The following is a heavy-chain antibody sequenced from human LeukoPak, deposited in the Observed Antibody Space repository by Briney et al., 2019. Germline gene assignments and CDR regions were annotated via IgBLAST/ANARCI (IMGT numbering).Heavy chain of an antibody. V-gene: IGHV3-64*01. J-gene: IGHJ3*02. CDR3: ARVGSWDAFDI. CDR2: ISSNGGST. D-gene: IGHD1-26*01. Sequence: QPGGSLRLSCAASGFTFSSYAMHWVRQAPGKGPEYVSAISSNGGSTYYANSVKGRFTISRDNSKNTLYLQMGSLRAEDMAVYYCARVGSWDAFDIWGQGTMVTVSS. CDR1: GFTFSSYA.